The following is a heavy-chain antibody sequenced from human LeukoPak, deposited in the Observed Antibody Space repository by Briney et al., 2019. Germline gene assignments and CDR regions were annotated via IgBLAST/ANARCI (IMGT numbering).Heavy chain of an antibody. CDR2: KKQDGSEK. CDR1: GFTFGSYW. J-gene: IGHJ4*02. Sequence: PGGSLRLSCPASGFTFGSYWMGWARQLPGRGLEWVANKKQDGSEKYYVDSVKGRFTISRDNAKNSLYLQMNSLRAEDTAVYYCARGYSGYEDYWGQGTLVTVSS. V-gene: IGHV3-7*01. CDR3: ARGYSGYEDY. D-gene: IGHD5-12*01.